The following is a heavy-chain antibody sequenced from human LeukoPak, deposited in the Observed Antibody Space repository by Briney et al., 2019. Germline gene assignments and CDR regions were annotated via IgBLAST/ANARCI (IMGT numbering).Heavy chain of an antibody. CDR1: GGSISSYY. J-gene: IGHJ6*02. Sequence: SETLSLTCTVSGGSISSYYWSWIRQPPGKGLEWIGYIYYSGSTNYNPSLKSRVTISVDTSKNQFSLKLSSVTAADTAVYYCAWSYYGMDVWGQGTTVTVSS. V-gene: IGHV4-59*01. CDR2: IYYSGST. D-gene: IGHD3-3*01. CDR3: AWSYYGMDV.